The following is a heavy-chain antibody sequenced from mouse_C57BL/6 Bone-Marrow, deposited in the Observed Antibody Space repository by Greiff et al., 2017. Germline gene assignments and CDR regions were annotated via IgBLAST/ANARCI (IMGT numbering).Heavy chain of an antibody. V-gene: IGHV1-69*01. CDR3: TRGWLPFAY. CDR1: GYTFTSYW. J-gene: IGHJ3*01. D-gene: IGHD2-2*01. Sequence: QVQLQQPGAELVMPGASVKLSCKASGYTFTSYWMHWVKQRPGQGLEWIGEIDPSDSYTNYNQKFTGKSTLTVDNSSSTAYMQLSSLTSEDSAVYDCTRGWLPFAYWGQGTLVTVSA. CDR2: IDPSDSYT.